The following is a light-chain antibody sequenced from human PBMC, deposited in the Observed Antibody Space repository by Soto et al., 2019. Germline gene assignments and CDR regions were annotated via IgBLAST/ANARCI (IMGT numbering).Light chain of an antibody. CDR1: NSDVGAYNY. CDR2: EVN. J-gene: IGLJ2*01. CDR3: SSYAGSGILI. V-gene: IGLV2-11*01. Sequence: QSVLTQPRSVSGSPGQSVTISCTGTNSDVGAYNYVSWYQHHPGKAPELLIYEVNKRPSGVPDRFSGSKSGNTASLTVSGLHSEDEADYSCSSYAGSGILIFGGGTKLTVL.